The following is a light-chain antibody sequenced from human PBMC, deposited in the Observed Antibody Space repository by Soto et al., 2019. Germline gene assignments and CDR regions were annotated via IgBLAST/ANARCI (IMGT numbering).Light chain of an antibody. V-gene: IGLV4-60*03. J-gene: IGLJ3*02. Sequence: QLVLTQSSSASASLGSSVKLTCTLSSGHSSYIIAWHQQQPGKAPRYLMKVEDSGNYNKGGGVPDRFSGSSSGADRYLTISNLQSDDEADYYCETWDSNSWVFGGGTQLTVL. CDR3: ETWDSNSWV. CDR2: VEDSGNY. CDR1: SGHSSYI.